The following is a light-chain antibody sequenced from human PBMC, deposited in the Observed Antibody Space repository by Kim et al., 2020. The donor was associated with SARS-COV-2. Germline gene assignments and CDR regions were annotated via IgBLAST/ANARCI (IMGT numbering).Light chain of an antibody. CDR3: QSFGSIRDV. J-gene: IGLJ1*01. V-gene: IGLV1-40*01. Sequence: QSVLTQPPSVSGAPGQRVTISCTGSSSNIGAGYDVHWYQQLPGTAPKLLIYGNNNRPSGVPDRFSGSKSGTSASLAITGLQAEDEADYYCQSFGSIRDVFGTGTKVTVL. CDR1: SSNIGAGYD. CDR2: GNN.